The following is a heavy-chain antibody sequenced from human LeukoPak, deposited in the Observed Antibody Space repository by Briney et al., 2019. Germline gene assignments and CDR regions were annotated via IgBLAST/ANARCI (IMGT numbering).Heavy chain of an antibody. V-gene: IGHV3-33*01. D-gene: IGHD6-13*01. CDR3: ARDSSRYAFDY. CDR1: GFTFSSYG. J-gene: IGHJ4*02. CDR2: IWYDGSNK. Sequence: GRSLRLSCAASGFTFSSYGMHLVRQAPGKGLEWVAVIWYDGSNKYYADSVKGRFTISRDNSKNTLYLQMNSLRAEDTAVYYCARDSSRYAFDYWGQGTLVTVSS.